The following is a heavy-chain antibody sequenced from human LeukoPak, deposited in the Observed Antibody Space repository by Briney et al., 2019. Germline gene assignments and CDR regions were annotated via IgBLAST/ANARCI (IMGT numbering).Heavy chain of an antibody. CDR2: IYSGGST. Sequence: GSLRLSCAASGFPVSSNYMSWVRRAPGKGLEGVSVIYSGGSTYYADSVKGRFTISRDNSKNTLSLQMNSLRAEDTAVYYCARDYYDGIGYYYEDYWGQGTLVTVSS. CDR3: ARDYYDGIGYYYEDY. V-gene: IGHV3-53*01. J-gene: IGHJ4*02. D-gene: IGHD3-22*01. CDR1: GFPVSSNY.